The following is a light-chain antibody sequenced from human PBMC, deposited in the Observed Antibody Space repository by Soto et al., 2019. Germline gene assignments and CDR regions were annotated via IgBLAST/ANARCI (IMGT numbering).Light chain of an antibody. CDR3: QQRSNWPPTWT. Sequence: EIVLTQSPATLSLSPGQRATLSCRASQSVSTYLAWYQQKPGQAPRLLIYDASTRATGIPASFSGSGSGTDFTLTISSLEPEDFAVYYCQQRSNWPPTWTFGQGTKGEIK. J-gene: IGKJ1*01. CDR2: DAS. CDR1: QSVSTY. V-gene: IGKV3-11*01.